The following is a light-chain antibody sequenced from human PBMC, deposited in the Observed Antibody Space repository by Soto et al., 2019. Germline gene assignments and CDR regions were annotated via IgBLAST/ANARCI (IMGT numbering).Light chain of an antibody. CDR1: QTISSW. Sequence: DIQMTQSPSTLSGSVGDRVTIPCRASQTISSWLGWYQQKPGKAPKLLIYKASTLKSGVPSRFSGSGSGTEFTLTISSLQPDDFATYYCQHYNSYSEAFGQGTTGDIK. CDR3: QHYNSYSEA. J-gene: IGKJ1*01. V-gene: IGKV1-5*03. CDR2: KAS.